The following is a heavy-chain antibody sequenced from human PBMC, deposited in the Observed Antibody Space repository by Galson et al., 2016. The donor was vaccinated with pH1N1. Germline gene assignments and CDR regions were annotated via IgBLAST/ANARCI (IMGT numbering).Heavy chain of an antibody. Sequence: SVKVSCKASGYTFCYYGISWVRQAPGQGLEWMGWISGNNGKTKYAQLLQGRVTMTADTSTSTAYMEVRGLRSDDTAVYFCARDIKAYHDSTPSRIDYWGQGTLVTVSS. J-gene: IGHJ4*02. CDR3: ARDIKAYHDSTPSRIDY. CDR1: GYTFCYYG. CDR2: ISGNNGKT. D-gene: IGHD1-1*01. V-gene: IGHV1-18*01.